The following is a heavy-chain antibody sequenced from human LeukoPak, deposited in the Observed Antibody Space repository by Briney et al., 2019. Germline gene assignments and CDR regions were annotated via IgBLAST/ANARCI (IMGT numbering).Heavy chain of an antibody. CDR1: GGSITTTNW. CDR2: VHLSGAT. Sequence: SGTLSLTCAVSGGSITTTNWWSWVRQPPGRGLEWIGEVHLSGATNYNPSLESRVSMSIDKSKNHLSLEVTSVTAADTAIYYCTRESGAFSPFGFWGQGTLLTVSS. V-gene: IGHV4-4*02. D-gene: IGHD1-26*01. CDR3: TRESGAFSPFGF. J-gene: IGHJ4*02.